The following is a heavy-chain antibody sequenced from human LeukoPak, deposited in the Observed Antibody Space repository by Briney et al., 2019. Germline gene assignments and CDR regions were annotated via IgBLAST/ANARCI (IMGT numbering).Heavy chain of an antibody. V-gene: IGHV3-23*01. J-gene: IGHJ4*02. CDR3: ASPGDYGDPLDY. D-gene: IGHD4-17*01. CDR2: ISGSGGST. CDR1: GFTFSSYA. Sequence: PGGSLRLSCAASGFTFSSYAMSWVRQAPGKGLEWVSAISGSGGSTYFADSVKGRFTISRDNSKNTLYLQMNSLRAEDTAVYYCASPGDYGDPLDYWGQGTLVTVSS.